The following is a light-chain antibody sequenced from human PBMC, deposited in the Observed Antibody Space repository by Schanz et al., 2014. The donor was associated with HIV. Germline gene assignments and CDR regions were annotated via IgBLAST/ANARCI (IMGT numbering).Light chain of an antibody. V-gene: IGKV3-11*01. CDR1: QSVDNS. Sequence: EVVLTQSPATLSLSPGERATLSCRASQSVDNSLAWYQQKPGQAPRLLIYDSSNRAAGIPARFSGSGSGTDFTLTISSLEPEDFAVYYCQHRSNWPLTFGGGTKVEIK. CDR3: QHRSNWPLT. J-gene: IGKJ4*01. CDR2: DSS.